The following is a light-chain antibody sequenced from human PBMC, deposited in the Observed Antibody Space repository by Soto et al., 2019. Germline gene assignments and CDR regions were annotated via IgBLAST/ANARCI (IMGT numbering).Light chain of an antibody. Sequence: DIQLTQSPSSLSAFVGDRVTITCRASQSIGIYLHWYQQKPGKAPNLLIYTASNLQTGVPSRFSGSGSGTDFTLTITTLQPEDFATYYCQQTYTTPLITFGQGTRLEIK. J-gene: IGKJ5*01. CDR2: TAS. V-gene: IGKV1-39*01. CDR1: QSIGIY. CDR3: QQTYTTPLIT.